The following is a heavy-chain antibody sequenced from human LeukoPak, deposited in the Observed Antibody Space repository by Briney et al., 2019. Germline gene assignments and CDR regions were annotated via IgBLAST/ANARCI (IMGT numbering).Heavy chain of an antibody. CDR2: ISGSGGST. V-gene: IGHV3-23*01. CDR3: AKDLVGCSGGSCYATTGGLDY. D-gene: IGHD2-15*01. CDR1: GFTFSSYA. Sequence: GGSLRLSCAASGFTFSSYAMSRVRQAPGKGLEWVSAISGSGGSTYYADSVKGRFTISRDNSKNTLYLQMNSLRAKDTAVYYCAKDLVGCSGGSCYATTGGLDYWGQGTLVTVSS. J-gene: IGHJ4*02.